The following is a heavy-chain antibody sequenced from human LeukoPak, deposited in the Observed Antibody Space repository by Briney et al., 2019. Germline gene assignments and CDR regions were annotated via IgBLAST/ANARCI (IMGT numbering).Heavy chain of an antibody. Sequence: ASVKVSCKASGYTFTGYYMHWVRQARGQGLEWMGWINPNSGGTNYAQKFQGRVTMTRDTSISTAYMELSRLRSDDTAVYYCARDRVVPAASLDPWGQGTLVTVSS. D-gene: IGHD2-2*01. V-gene: IGHV1-2*02. CDR1: GYTFTGYY. CDR2: INPNSGGT. CDR3: ARDRVVPAASLDP. J-gene: IGHJ5*02.